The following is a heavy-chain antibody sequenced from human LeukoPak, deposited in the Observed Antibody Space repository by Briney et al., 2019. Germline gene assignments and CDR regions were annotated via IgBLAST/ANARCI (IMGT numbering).Heavy chain of an antibody. D-gene: IGHD3-16*02. Sequence: SETLSLTCAVYGGSFSGYYWSWTRQPPGKGLEWIGEINHSGSTNYNPSLKSRVTISVDTSKNQFSLKLSSVTAADTAVYYCASAPYDYVWGSYRRWFDYWGQGTLVTVSS. CDR1: GGSFSGYY. J-gene: IGHJ4*02. CDR2: INHSGST. CDR3: ASAPYDYVWGSYRRWFDY. V-gene: IGHV4-34*01.